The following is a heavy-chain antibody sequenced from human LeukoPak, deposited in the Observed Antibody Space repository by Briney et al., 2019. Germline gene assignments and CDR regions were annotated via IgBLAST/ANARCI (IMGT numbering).Heavy chain of an antibody. Sequence: GSLRLSCAASGFTVSSNYMRWVRQAPGKGLEWVSVIYSGGSTYYADSVKGRFTISRDNSKNTLYLQMNSLRAEDTAVYYCARNLVAAAGYYYYGMDVRGQGTTVTVSS. CDR1: GFTVSSNY. D-gene: IGHD6-13*01. CDR2: IYSGGST. CDR3: ARNLVAAAGYYYYGMDV. V-gene: IGHV3-53*01. J-gene: IGHJ6*02.